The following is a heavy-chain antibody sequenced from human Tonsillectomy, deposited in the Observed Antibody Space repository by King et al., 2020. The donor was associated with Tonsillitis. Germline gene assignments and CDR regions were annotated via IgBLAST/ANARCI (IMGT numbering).Heavy chain of an antibody. V-gene: IGHV1-8*01. J-gene: IGHJ4*02. Sequence: QLVQSGAEVKMPGASVKVSCKASGYTFTDYDFNWVRQATGQGFEWMGWMNPNNGNTGYAQKFQGRVTMTRGTPITTAYMELSSLTSEDTAGYYCAWAPRNWGLDYWAQGTLVTVSS. D-gene: IGHD7-27*01. CDR2: MNPNNGNT. CDR1: GYTFTDYD. CDR3: AWAPRNWGLDY.